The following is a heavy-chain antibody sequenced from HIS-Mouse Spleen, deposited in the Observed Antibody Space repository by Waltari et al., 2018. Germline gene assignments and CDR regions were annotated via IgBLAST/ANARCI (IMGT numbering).Heavy chain of an antibody. Sequence: EVQLVESGGGLVQPGGSLRLSCAACGFTVSRNSLIWVPQGPGKGLEWVSVIYSGGSTYYADSVKGRFTISRDNSKNTLYLQMNSLRAEDTAVYYCARVAVAGPVVDGMDVWGQGTTVTVSS. J-gene: IGHJ6*02. CDR3: ARVAVAGPVVDGMDV. V-gene: IGHV3-66*01. CDR1: GFTVSRNS. CDR2: IYSGGST. D-gene: IGHD6-19*01.